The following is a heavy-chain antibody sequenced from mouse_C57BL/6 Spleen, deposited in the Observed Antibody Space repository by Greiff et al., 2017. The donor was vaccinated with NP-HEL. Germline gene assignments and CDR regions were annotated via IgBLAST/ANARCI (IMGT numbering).Heavy chain of an antibody. CDR3: ARGGSITTVGAPYYYAMDY. J-gene: IGHJ4*01. D-gene: IGHD1-1*01. CDR1: GFNIKNTY. Sequence: VHVKQSVAELVRPGASVKLSCTASGFNIKNTYMHWVKQRPEQGLEWIGRIDPANGNPNSDPKFQGKAPITADPSSNTAYLQLSSLTSEDTAIYYCARGGSITTVGAPYYYAMDYWGQGTSVTVSA. CDR2: IDPANGNP. V-gene: IGHV14-3*01.